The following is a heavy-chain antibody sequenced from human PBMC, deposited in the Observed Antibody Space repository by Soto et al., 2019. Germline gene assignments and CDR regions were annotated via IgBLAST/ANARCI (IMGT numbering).Heavy chain of an antibody. Sequence: QVQLVQSGAEVKKPGSSVKVSCKASGGTFSSYTISWVRQAPGQGLEWMGRIIPILGIANYAQKFQGRVTITADKATSTAYMELSSLRSEDTAVYYCARSDYVWGSYSWGQGTLVTVSS. CDR3: ARSDYVWGSYS. D-gene: IGHD3-16*01. J-gene: IGHJ5*02. CDR1: GGTFSSYT. V-gene: IGHV1-69*02. CDR2: IIPILGIA.